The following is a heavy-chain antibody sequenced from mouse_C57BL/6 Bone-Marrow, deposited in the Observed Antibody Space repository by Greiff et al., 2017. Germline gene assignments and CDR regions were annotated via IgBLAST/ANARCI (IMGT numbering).Heavy chain of an antibody. D-gene: IGHD4-1*01. CDR3: ARGDWDGGDYFDY. CDR1: GYTFTSYW. Sequence: QFQLQQPGAELVKPGASVKLSCKASGYTFTSYWMHWVKQRPGRGLEWIGRIDPNSGGTKYNEKFKCKATLTVDKPSSTAYLQRSSLTSEDSAVYYCARGDWDGGDYFDYWGQGTTLTVSS. CDR2: IDPNSGGT. V-gene: IGHV1-72*01. J-gene: IGHJ2*01.